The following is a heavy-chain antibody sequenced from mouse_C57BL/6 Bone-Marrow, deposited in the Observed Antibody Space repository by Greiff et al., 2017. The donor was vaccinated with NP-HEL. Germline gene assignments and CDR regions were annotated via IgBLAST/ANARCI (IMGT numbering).Heavy chain of an antibody. V-gene: IGHV1-26*01. D-gene: IGHD1-1*01. CDR1: GYTFTDYY. CDR3: ARDYYGSSWYFDY. Sequence: EVQLQQSGPELVKPGASVKISCKASGYTFTDYYMNWVKQSHGKSLEWIGDINPNNGGTSYNQKFKGKATLTVDKSSSTAYMELRSLTSEDSAVYSCARDYYGSSWYFDYWGQGTTLTVSS. J-gene: IGHJ2*01. CDR2: INPNNGGT.